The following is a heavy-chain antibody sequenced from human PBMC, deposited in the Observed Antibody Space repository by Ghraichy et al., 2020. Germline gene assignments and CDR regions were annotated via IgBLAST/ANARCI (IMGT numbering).Heavy chain of an antibody. J-gene: IGHJ4*02. CDR1: GFTFTSYY. D-gene: IGHD5-18*01. CDR3: ARGGYNYGSNPIDY. CDR2: IKYDSSEK. V-gene: IGHV3-7*04. Sequence: GGLRLSCAASGFTFTSYYMTWVRQVPGKGLEWVANIKYDSSEKYYEDSVKGRFTISRDNAKNSLYLQMNSLRPDDTAVYYCARGGYNYGSNPIDYWGQGTLVTVSS.